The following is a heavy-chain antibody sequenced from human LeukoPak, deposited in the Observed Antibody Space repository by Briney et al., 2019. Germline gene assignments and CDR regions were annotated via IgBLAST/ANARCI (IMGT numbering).Heavy chain of an antibody. CDR3: VVVVEPPDSDGFDV. Sequence: GGSLRLSCAASGFTFGNSWVHWVRQAPGKGLVWVSLINADGSTTTYADPVKGRFTISRDNARNTLSLQMNSLTIEDTAVYYCVVVVEPPDSDGFDVWGQGTMITVSS. V-gene: IGHV3-74*01. CDR1: GFTFGNSW. D-gene: IGHD1-14*01. J-gene: IGHJ3*01. CDR2: INADGSTT.